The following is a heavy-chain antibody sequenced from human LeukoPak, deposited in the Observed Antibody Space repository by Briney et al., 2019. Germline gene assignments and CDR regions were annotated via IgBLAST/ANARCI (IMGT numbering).Heavy chain of an antibody. V-gene: IGHV4-59*01. CDR1: GGSMSNYY. Sequence: SETLSLTCTVSGGSMSNYYGSWIRQPPEKGLECIFYIFYSGRTYSNPSFKNQFTISVDTSKNQFSLRMTSVSTADTDVYYCARYKQTTVTMTGGFEAWGQGTLVIVSS. CDR2: IFYSGRT. J-gene: IGHJ5*02. D-gene: IGHD4-17*01. CDR3: ARYKQTTVTMTGGFEA.